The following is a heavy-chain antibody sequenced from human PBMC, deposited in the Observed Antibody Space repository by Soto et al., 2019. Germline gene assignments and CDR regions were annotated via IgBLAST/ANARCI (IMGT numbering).Heavy chain of an antibody. CDR3: ATDILDF. CDR2: INQNGSER. CDR1: GFMFSTYW. D-gene: IGHD3-9*01. V-gene: IGHV3-7*05. J-gene: IGHJ4*02. Sequence: EVDLVESGGGLVQPGGSLRLSCAATGFMFSTYWMTWVRQAPGKGLEWVANINQNGSERYYVGSVEGRFTISRDNAKNSVFLQMENLRVEATAMYYCATDILDFWGQGTLVTVSS.